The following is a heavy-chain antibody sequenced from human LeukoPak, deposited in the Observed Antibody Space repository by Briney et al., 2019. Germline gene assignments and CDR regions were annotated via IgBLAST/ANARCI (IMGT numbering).Heavy chain of an antibody. D-gene: IGHD5-18*01. J-gene: IGHJ4*02. V-gene: IGHV3-23*01. CDR1: GFPFSSYA. Sequence: GSFRLSCAASGFPFSSYAMSWVRPAPGKGLEWVSAISGSGGSTYYADSVKGRFTISRDNSKNTLYLQMNSLRAEDTAVYYCAKDLQLWFREFDYWGQGTLVTVSS. CDR2: ISGSGGST. CDR3: AKDLQLWFREFDY.